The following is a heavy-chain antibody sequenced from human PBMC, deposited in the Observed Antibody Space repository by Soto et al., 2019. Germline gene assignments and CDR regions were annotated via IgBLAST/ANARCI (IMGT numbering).Heavy chain of an antibody. CDR1: GFTFSSYG. V-gene: IGHV3-33*01. CDR2: IWYDGSNK. Sequence: GGSLRLSCAASGFTFSSYGMHWVRQAPGKGLEWVAVIWYDGSNKYYADSVKGRFTISRDNSKNTLYLQMNSLRAEDTAVYYCAIESDSSSYYFDYWGHGTLVTVSS. CDR3: AIESDSSSYYFDY. J-gene: IGHJ4*01. D-gene: IGHD6-6*01.